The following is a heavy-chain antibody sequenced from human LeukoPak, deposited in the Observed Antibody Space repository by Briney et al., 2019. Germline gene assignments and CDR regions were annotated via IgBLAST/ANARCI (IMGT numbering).Heavy chain of an antibody. CDR3: ARGVTMARRFDP. J-gene: IGHJ5*02. CDR2: IYYSGST. Sequence: AETLSLTCTVSGGSISSSSYYWGWIRQPPGKGLEWIGSIYYSGSTYYNPSLKSRVTISVDTSKNQFSLKLSSVTAADTAVYYCARGVTMARRFDPWGQGTLVTVSS. V-gene: IGHV4-39*01. CDR1: GGSISSSSYY. D-gene: IGHD3-3*01.